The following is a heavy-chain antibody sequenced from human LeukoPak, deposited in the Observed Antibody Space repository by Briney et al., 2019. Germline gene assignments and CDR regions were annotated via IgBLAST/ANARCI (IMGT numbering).Heavy chain of an antibody. CDR2: LYHTGTT. CDR1: GGSITNYY. J-gene: IGHJ2*01. V-gene: IGHV4-59*01. CDR3: AKDSAVAPYWYFDL. Sequence: SETLSLTCTVSGGSITNYYWSWIRQTPGKRLEWIAYLYHTGTTHYNPSFKSRVTISVDTPRNQFSLRLTSVTAADTAVYYCAKDSAVAPYWYFDLWGRGTLVTVSP. D-gene: IGHD6-19*01.